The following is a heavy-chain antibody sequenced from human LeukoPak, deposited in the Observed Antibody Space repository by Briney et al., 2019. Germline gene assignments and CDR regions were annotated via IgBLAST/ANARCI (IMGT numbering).Heavy chain of an antibody. V-gene: IGHV3-7*01. CDR2: INQDGSER. J-gene: IGHJ4*02. D-gene: IGHD3-22*01. Sequence: PGGSLRLSCAASGFTFSSFWMSWVRRAPGKGLEWVATINQDGSERYYVDSVKGRFTISRDNAKNSLYLQMNSLRAEDTAVYYCAITYYYDSSAHWGQGTLVTVSS. CDR3: AITYYYDSSAH. CDR1: GFTFSSFW.